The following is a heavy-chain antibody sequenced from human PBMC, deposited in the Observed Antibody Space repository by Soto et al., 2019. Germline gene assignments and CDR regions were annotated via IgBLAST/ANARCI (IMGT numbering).Heavy chain of an antibody. J-gene: IGHJ5*01. CDR1: GGYNSSYY. Sequence: SETMSLTCTVAGGYNSSYYWRWIRQPPGKGLEWIGFIFYSGSTSYNPSLKSRVTISIDTSEYQFSLKLNSVTAADTAVYYCASMIGDPVLSFDSWGQGTLVTVS. CDR2: IFYSGST. V-gene: IGHV4-59*01. D-gene: IGHD3-10*02. CDR3: ASMIGDPVLSFDS.